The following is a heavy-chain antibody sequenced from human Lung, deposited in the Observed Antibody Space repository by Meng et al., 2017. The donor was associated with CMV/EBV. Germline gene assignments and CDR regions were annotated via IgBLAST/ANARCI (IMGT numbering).Heavy chain of an antibody. V-gene: IGHV4-34*01. J-gene: IGHJ4*02. CDR1: GGSFSGYY. D-gene: IGHD5-18*01. CDR3: AENSYGYGR. Sequence: SETLSLSCAVYGGSFSGYYWSWIRQPPGKGLEWIGEINHSGSTNYNPSLKSRVTISVDTSKNQFSLKLSSVTAADTAVYYCAENSYGYGRWGQGTLVTVSS. CDR2: INHSGST.